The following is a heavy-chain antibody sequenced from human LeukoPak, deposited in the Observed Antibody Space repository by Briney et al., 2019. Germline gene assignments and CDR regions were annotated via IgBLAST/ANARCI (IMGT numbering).Heavy chain of an antibody. D-gene: IGHD6-13*01. CDR2: INHSGST. Sequence: PSETLSLTCAVYGGSFSGYYWSWIRQPPGKGLEWIGEINHSGSTNYNPSLKSRVTISVDTSKNQFSLKLSSVTAADTAVYYCARGGGVRYSSSWYRYHFDYWGQGTLVTVSS. CDR3: ARGGGVRYSSSWYRYHFDY. J-gene: IGHJ4*02. V-gene: IGHV4-34*01. CDR1: GGSFSGYY.